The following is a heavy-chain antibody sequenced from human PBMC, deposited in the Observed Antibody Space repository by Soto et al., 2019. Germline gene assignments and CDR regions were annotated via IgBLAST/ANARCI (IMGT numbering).Heavy chain of an antibody. Sequence: GASVKVSCKASGYIFTTYGITWVRQAPGQGFEWMGWISAYTGNTNYTQKLQGRVTMTTDASTSTAYMELRSLRSDDTAVYYCARDLPFHGDSGGYFDYWGQGTLVTVSS. V-gene: IGHV1-18*01. D-gene: IGHD4-17*01. CDR1: GYIFTTYG. CDR2: ISAYTGNT. CDR3: ARDLPFHGDSGGYFDY. J-gene: IGHJ4*02.